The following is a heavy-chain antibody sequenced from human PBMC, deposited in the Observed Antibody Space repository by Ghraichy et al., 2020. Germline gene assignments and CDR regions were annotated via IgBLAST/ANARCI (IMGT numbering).Heavy chain of an antibody. CDR2: IRYNGSNK. J-gene: IGHJ4*02. CDR3: AKVPYDSSGYYYDY. V-gene: IGHV3-30*02. Sequence: GGSLRLSCAASGFTFSSYGMHWVRQAPGKGLEWVAFIRYNGSNKYYADSVKGRFTISRDNSKNTLYLQMNSLRAEDTAVYYCAKVPYDSSGYYYDYWGQGTLVTVSP. CDR1: GFTFSSYG. D-gene: IGHD3-22*01.